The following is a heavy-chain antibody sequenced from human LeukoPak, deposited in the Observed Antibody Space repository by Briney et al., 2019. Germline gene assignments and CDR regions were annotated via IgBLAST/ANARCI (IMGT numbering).Heavy chain of an antibody. J-gene: IGHJ4*02. V-gene: IGHV3-23*01. D-gene: IGHD6-19*01. CDR3: AKAGIGVVGYFDY. CDR2: ISGSGGST. Sequence: PGGSLRLSCAASGFTFSSYAMSWVRQAPGKGLEWVSAISGSGGSTYYADSAKGRFTISRDNSKNTVYLQMNSLRADDTAVYYCAKAGIGVVGYFDYWGQGTLVTGSS. CDR1: GFTFSSYA.